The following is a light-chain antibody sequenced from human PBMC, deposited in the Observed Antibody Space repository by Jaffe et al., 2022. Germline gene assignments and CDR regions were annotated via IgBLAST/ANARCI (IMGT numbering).Light chain of an antibody. Sequence: EIVLTQSPGTLSLSPGERATLSCRASQSVSSSYLAWYQQKPGQAPRLLIFGASSRATGIPDRFSGSGSGTDFTLIISRLEPEDFAVYYCQQHGSSPLTFGGGTKVEIK. V-gene: IGKV3-20*01. CDR2: GAS. CDR1: QSVSSSY. J-gene: IGKJ4*01. CDR3: QQHGSSPLT.